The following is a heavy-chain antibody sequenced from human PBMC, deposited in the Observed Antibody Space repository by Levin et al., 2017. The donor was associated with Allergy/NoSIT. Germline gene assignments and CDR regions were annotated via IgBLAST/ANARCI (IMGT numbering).Heavy chain of an antibody. CDR3: ARVSTTSASHVWFDP. V-gene: IGHV3-7*01. D-gene: IGHD4-11*01. Sequence: GGSLRLSCAASGFTFSSYWMSWVRQAPGKGLEWVANIKQDGSEKYYVDSVKGRFTISRDNAKNSLYLQMNSLRAEDTAVYYCARVSTTSASHVWFDPWGQGTLVTVSS. J-gene: IGHJ5*02. CDR1: GFTFSSYW. CDR2: IKQDGSEK.